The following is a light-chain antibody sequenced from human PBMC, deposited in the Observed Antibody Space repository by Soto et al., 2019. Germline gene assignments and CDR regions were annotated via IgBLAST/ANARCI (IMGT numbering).Light chain of an antibody. CDR2: DAS. CDR1: QSVSTY. V-gene: IGKV3-11*01. J-gene: IGKJ4*01. Sequence: EIVLTQSPATLSLSPGERATLSCRASQSVSTYLAWYQQKPGQAPRLLIYDASRRATGIPARFSGSGSGTVFTLTITSLEPEDFAVYYCQQRSKWPPPFGGGTKVEIK. CDR3: QQRSKWPPP.